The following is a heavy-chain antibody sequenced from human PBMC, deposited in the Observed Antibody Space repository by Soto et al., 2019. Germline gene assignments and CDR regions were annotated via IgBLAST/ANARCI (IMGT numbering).Heavy chain of an antibody. J-gene: IGHJ2*01. D-gene: IGHD3-10*01. CDR2: INNSGST. V-gene: IGHV4-39*01. Sequence: SETLSLTCTVSGGSISRSSYYWGWIRQPPGKGIEWIGSINNSGSTYYTTSLKRRLTISVDTSKNQFSLNLSSVTAADSAVYYCAGHVEIRGVMGSYRYFDLWGRGTRVTVS. CDR3: AGHVEIRGVMGSYRYFDL. CDR1: GGSISRSSYY.